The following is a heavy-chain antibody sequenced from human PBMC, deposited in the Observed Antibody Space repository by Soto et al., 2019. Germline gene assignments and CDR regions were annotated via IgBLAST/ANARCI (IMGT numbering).Heavy chain of an antibody. D-gene: IGHD2-15*01. CDR2: ISWNSGSI. CDR3: TKDKRGCSGGSCYSGLLQGDAFDI. J-gene: IGHJ3*02. V-gene: IGHV3-9*01. CDR1: GFTFDDYA. Sequence: GGSLRLSCAASGFTFDDYAMHWVRQAPGKGLEWVSGISWNSGSIGYADSVKGRFTISRDNAKNSLYLQMNSLRAEDTALYYCTKDKRGCSGGSCYSGLLQGDAFDIWGQGTMVTVSS.